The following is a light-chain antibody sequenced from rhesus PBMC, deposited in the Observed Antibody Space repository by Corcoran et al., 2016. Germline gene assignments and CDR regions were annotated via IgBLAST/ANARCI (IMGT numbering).Light chain of an antibody. Sequence: DIQMTQSPSSLSASVGDTVTITCRASQSISSWLDWYQPQPGKAPKLLIYKAYSLHSGVPSRFSGSGAGTDFTLPSSSLQPEDFATYFCLQYSSSPFTFGPGTKLDIK. CDR2: KAY. CDR3: LQYSSSPFT. V-gene: IGKV1-22*01. CDR1: QSISSW. J-gene: IGKJ3*01.